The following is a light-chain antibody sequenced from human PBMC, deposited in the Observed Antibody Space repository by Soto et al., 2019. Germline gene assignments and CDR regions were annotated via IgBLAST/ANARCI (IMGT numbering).Light chain of an antibody. CDR2: GAS. CDR1: QSVRSSY. CDR3: QQYGRSPYT. J-gene: IGKJ2*01. Sequence: EIVLTQSPGTLSLSPGERATLSCRASQSVRSSYLAWYQQKPGQAPRLLIYGASSRATGIPDRFSGSGSGTDFTLTISRREPEDFAVYYCQQYGRSPYTFGQGTKLEIK. V-gene: IGKV3-20*01.